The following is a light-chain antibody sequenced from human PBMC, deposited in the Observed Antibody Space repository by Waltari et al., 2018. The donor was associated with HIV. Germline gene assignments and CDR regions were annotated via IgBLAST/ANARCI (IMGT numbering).Light chain of an antibody. CDR3: QQRRRWPIT. CDR2: DAS. J-gene: IGKJ5*01. CDR1: QDVGSY. V-gene: IGKV3-11*01. Sequence: DIVLTHSPAILSLSPGEGVTLSCRASQDVGSYLAWYQHKPGQAPRLLIYDASNRATGIPARFSGGGSGTDFTLTISRLEPDDFALYYCQQRRRWPITICQGTRIEI.